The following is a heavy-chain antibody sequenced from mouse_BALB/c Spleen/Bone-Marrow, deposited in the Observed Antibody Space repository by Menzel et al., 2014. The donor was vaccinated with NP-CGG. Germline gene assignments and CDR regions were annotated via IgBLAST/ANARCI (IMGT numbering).Heavy chain of an antibody. V-gene: IGHV1-69*02. CDR1: GYTFTSYW. D-gene: IGHD1-1*01. J-gene: IGHJ2*01. Sequence: VQLQQSGAELVRPGASVKLSCKASGYTFTSYWINWVKQRPGQGLEWIGNIYPSDSYTNYNQKFKDKATLTVDKSSSAAYMQLSSPTSEDSAVYYCTRGYYGSSYGFWGQGATLTVSS. CDR3: TRGYYGSSYGF. CDR2: IYPSDSYT.